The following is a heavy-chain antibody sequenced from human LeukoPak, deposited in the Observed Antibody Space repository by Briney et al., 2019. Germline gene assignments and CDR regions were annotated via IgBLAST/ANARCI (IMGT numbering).Heavy chain of an antibody. J-gene: IGHJ4*02. CDR2: ISASGGGT. D-gene: IGHD1-26*01. CDR1: GLTFSTYA. V-gene: IGHV3-23*01. CDR3: GKGGYTGSYGSIEY. Sequence: PGGSLTLSCAVSGLTFSTYAMSWVRQAPGKGLEWVSGISASGGGTFDADSVEGRFTISRDNSKNTLYLQMSRLRVEDTAVYYCGKGGYTGSYGSIEYWGQGTLVIVSS.